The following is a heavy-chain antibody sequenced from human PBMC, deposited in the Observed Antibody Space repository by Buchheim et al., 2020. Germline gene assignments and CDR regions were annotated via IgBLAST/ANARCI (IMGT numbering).Heavy chain of an antibody. D-gene: IGHD3-9*01. CDR2: ISSSGSTI. V-gene: IGHV3-48*03. J-gene: IGHJ4*02. CDR3: ASGKTLLRYFDWSDY. CDR1: GFTFGSYE. Sequence: EVQLVESGGGLVQPGGSLRLSCAASGFTFGSYEMNWVRQAPGKGLEWVSYISSSGSTIYYADSVKGRFTISRDNAKNSLYLQMNSLRAEDTAVYYCASGKTLLRYFDWSDYWGQGTL.